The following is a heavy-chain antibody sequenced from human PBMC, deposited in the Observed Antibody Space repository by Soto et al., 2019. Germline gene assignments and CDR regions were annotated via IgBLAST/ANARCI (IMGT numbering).Heavy chain of an antibody. J-gene: IGHJ5*02. V-gene: IGHV1-69*06. D-gene: IGHD5-18*01. Sequence: SVKVSCKASGGTFSSYAISWVRQAPGQGLEWMGGIIPIFGTANYAQKFQGRVTITADKSTSTAYMELSSLRSEDTAVYYCARGTRGYSYGSTTLKKGAWFDPWGQGTLVTVSS. CDR3: ARGTRGYSYGSTTLKKGAWFDP. CDR1: GGTFSSYA. CDR2: IIPIFGTA.